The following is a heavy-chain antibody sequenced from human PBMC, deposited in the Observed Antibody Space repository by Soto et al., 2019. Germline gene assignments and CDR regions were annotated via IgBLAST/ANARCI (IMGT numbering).Heavy chain of an antibody. CDR2: IKQDGSEK. CDR3: ARMGYYYYYYMDV. D-gene: IGHD6-13*01. J-gene: IGHJ6*03. Sequence: GGSLRLSCAASGFTFSSYWMSWVRQAPGKGLEWVANIKQDGSEKDNVDSVKGRFTISRDNAKNSLYLQMNSLRAEDTAVYYCARMGYYYYYYMDVWGKGTTVTVSS. CDR1: GFTFSSYW. V-gene: IGHV3-7*01.